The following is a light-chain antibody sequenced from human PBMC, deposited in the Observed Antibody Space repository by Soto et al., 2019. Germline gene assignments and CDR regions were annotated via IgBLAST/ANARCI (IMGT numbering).Light chain of an antibody. CDR1: QSITTW. V-gene: IGKV1-5*03. CDR3: QQYNTYST. CDR2: KAP. J-gene: IGKJ1*01. Sequence: DIQMTQSPSTLSASVGDTVTITCRASQSITTWLAWYQQKPGKVPKLLIYKAPSLESGVPSRFSGSGSGTEFTLTISSLQPDDFATYYCQQYNTYSTFGQGTKVDIK.